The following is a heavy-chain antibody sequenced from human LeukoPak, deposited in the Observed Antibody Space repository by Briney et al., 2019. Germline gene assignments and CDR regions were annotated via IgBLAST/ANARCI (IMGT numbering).Heavy chain of an antibody. CDR2: IYYSGSI. J-gene: IGHJ3*02. Sequence: SETLSLTCSVSGGSISSYYWNWIRQPPGKGLEWIGYIYYSGSINYNPSLKSRVTISVDTSKTQFSLNLSSVTAADTAVYYCVRSICSSTSCQRKGAFDIWGQGTVVTVSS. D-gene: IGHD2-2*01. CDR3: VRSICSSTSCQRKGAFDI. CDR1: GGSISSYY. V-gene: IGHV4-59*01.